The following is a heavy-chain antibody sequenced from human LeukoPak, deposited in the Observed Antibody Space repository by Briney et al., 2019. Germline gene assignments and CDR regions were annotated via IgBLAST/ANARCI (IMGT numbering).Heavy chain of an antibody. CDR1: GLIVSNNY. CDR2: IHSGGST. J-gene: IGHJ5*02. V-gene: IGHV3-66*01. D-gene: IGHD3-10*01. CDR3: AREDYGSGSRLNWLDP. Sequence: GGSLRLSCAASGLIVSNNYMSWIRQAPGKGLEWVSVIHSGGSTYYADSVQGRFTISRDNSKNTLYLQMNSLRVEDTAVYYRAREDYGSGSRLNWLDPWGQGTLVTVSS.